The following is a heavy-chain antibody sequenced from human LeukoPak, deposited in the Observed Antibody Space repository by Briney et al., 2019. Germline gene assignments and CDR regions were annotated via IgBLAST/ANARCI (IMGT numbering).Heavy chain of an antibody. J-gene: IGHJ3*02. CDR3: ARAMGYYGSGDALDI. D-gene: IGHD3-10*01. V-gene: IGHV3-23*01. Sequence: GGSLRLSCAASGFTFKNYAMNWVRQAPGKGLEWVSSISGSSGSTYYADSVKGRFTISRDNSKNTLYLQMNSLRAEDTAVYYCARAMGYYGSGDALDIWGQGTMVTVSS. CDR2: ISGSSGST. CDR1: GFTFKNYA.